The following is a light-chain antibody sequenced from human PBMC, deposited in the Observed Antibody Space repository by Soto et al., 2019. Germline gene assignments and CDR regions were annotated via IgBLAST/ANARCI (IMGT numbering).Light chain of an antibody. V-gene: IGLV2-11*01. CDR1: SSDVGGYNY. CDR2: DVS. J-gene: IGLJ1*01. Sequence: QSALTQPRSVPGSPGQSVTISCTGTSSDVGGYNYVSWYQQHPGKAPKLMIYDVSKRPSGVPDRFSGSKSGNTASLTISVLQAEDEADYYCCSSRVFGTGTKLTVL. CDR3: CSSRV.